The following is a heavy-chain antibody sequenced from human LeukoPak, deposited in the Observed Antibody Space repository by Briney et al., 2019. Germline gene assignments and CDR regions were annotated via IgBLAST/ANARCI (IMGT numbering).Heavy chain of an antibody. Sequence: GGSLRLSCAASGFTFSNYGMHWVRQASGKGLEWVAVIWYDGSNKYYPDSVKGRFTISRDNSKNTLYLQMNSLRAEDTAVYYCARARYGSGGYFFDFWGQGTLVTVSS. V-gene: IGHV3-33*01. D-gene: IGHD3-10*01. J-gene: IGHJ4*02. CDR1: GFTFSNYG. CDR2: IWYDGSNK. CDR3: ARARYGSGGYFFDF.